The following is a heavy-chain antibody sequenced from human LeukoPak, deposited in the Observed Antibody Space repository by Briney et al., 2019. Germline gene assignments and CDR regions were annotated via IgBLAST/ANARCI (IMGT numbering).Heavy chain of an antibody. D-gene: IGHD7-27*01. J-gene: IGHJ5*02. V-gene: IGHV4-34*01. CDR2: INHTGST. CDR3: ARALTGRNWFDP. CDR1: GGSLSGYY. Sequence: SETLSLTCAVYGGSLSGYYWSWIRQSPGKGLEWIGEINHTGSTNYNPSLKSRVTISVDTAKNQFSLKLTSVTAADTAVYYCARALTGRNWFDPWGQGTLVTVSS.